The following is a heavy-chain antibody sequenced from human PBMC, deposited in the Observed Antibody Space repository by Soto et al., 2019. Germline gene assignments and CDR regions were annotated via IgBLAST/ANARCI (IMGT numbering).Heavy chain of an antibody. CDR2: IDTKGNT. CDR3: AKTGGNSGWPGGTYYFDL. CDR1: GFTFSSYA. J-gene: IGHJ4*02. Sequence: EEQLLESGGGLVQPGGSLRLSCAASGFTFSSYAMSWVRQGPGKGLEWVSSIDTKGNTDYVDSVKGRFTISRDNSRATLYLQMNSLRAEDAALYYCAKTGGNSGWPGGTYYFDLWGQGTLVTVSS. V-gene: IGHV3-23*01. D-gene: IGHD6-19*01.